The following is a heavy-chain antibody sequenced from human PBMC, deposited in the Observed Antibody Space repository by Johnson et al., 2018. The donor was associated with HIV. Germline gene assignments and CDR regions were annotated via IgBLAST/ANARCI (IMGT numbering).Heavy chain of an antibody. V-gene: IGHV3-20*04. J-gene: IGHJ3*02. CDR3: ANRRGIGDGTTGSLDI. CDR2: ITWNGGST. CDR1: GFTFDDYG. Sequence: VQLVESGGGVVRPGGSLRLSCAASGFTFDDYGMSWVRQAPGKGLAWVSVITWNGGSTGYADSVMGRFTISRDNSKNTLFLQMNSLRPEDTAVYYCANRRGIGDGTTGSLDIWGQGTMVTVSS. D-gene: IGHD1-1*01.